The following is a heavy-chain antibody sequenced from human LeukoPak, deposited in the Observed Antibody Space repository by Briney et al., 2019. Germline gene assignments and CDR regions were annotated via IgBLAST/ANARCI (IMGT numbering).Heavy chain of an antibody. J-gene: IGHJ6*03. Sequence: AETLSLTCTVSGDPISNYYWSWIRQPPGKGLEWIGYISYSGTTNYNPSLRSRVTISRDTSKNQFSLKLSSVTAADSAVYYCARDLGYCSSTSCRRDYYIDVWGKGTTVTVSS. D-gene: IGHD2-2*01. CDR2: ISYSGTT. CDR1: GDPISNYY. CDR3: ARDLGYCSSTSCRRDYYIDV. V-gene: IGHV4-59*01.